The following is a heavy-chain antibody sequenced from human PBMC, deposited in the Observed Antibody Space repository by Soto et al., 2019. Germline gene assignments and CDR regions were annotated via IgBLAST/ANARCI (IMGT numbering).Heavy chain of an antibody. Sequence: ASVKVSCKASGGTFSSYTISWVRQAPGQGLEWMGGIIPIFGTTTYAHKFQGRVTITADESTSTVYMELSSLRGEDTAVYYCARGALTTMAYYYGMDVWGQGPT. V-gene: IGHV1-69*13. J-gene: IGHJ6*02. CDR1: GGTFSSYT. CDR3: ARGALTTMAYYYGMDV. CDR2: IIPIFGTT. D-gene: IGHD3-10*01.